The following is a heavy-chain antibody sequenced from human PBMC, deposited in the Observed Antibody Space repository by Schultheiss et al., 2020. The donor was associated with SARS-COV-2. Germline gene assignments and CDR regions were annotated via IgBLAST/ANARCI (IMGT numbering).Heavy chain of an antibody. J-gene: IGHJ4*02. CDR2: INVDGRA. CDR3: ARGDTDHFDH. D-gene: IGHD5-18*01. CDR1: GDSISSGNYY. V-gene: IGHV4-61*10. Sequence: SETLSLTCTVSGDSISSGNYYWSWIRQPAGTGLEWIGRINVDGRANYSPSLKSRVTISLDTSKKQVSLKLNSVTAADTAVYYCARGDTDHFDHWGQGTLVTVSS.